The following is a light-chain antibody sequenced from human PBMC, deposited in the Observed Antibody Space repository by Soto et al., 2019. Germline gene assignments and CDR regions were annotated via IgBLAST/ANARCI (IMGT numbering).Light chain of an antibody. V-gene: IGKV3-20*01. Sequence: EIVLTQSPGTLSLSPGERATLSCRASQSVNSNFLAWDQQKPGQASRLLIYGASTRAAGVPDRFSGSGSGTDFTLTITRLEPEDFAMYYCQQYGRSPLLYTFGQGTKLGVK. CDR2: GAS. CDR3: QQYGRSPLLYT. CDR1: QSVNSNF. J-gene: IGKJ2*01.